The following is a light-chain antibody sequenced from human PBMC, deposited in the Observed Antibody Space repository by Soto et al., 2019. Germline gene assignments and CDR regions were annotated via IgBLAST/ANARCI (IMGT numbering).Light chain of an antibody. CDR1: QAISRF. Sequence: DIQMTQSPSSLSASVGDRVSITCRAGQAISRFLNWYQQKPGKAPKLLIYAASGLQSGVPSRFSCRGSGTDFPLTISSLQPENFATYHCQQRYSTPFTFGPGTKLEIK. CDR3: QQRYSTPFT. CDR2: AAS. J-gene: IGKJ2*01. V-gene: IGKV1-39*01.